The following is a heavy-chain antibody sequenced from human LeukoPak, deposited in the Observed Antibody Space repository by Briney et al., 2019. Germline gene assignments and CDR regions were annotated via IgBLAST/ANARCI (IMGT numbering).Heavy chain of an antibody. V-gene: IGHV4-30-2*01. CDR3: ARDSNKGEGMDV. D-gene: IGHD2/OR15-2a*01. J-gene: IGHJ6*02. CDR2: IYHSGST. Sequence: PSETLSLTCAVSGGSISSGGYSWSWIRQPPGKGLEWIGYIYHSGSTYYNPSLKSRVTISVDRSKNQFSLKLSSVAAADTAVYYCARDSNKGEGMDVWGQGTTVTVSS. CDR1: GGSISSGGYS.